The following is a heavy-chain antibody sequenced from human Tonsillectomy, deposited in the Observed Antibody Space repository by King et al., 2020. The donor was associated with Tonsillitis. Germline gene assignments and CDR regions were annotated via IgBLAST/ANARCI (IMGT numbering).Heavy chain of an antibody. Sequence: QLQESGPGLVKPSETLSLTCSVSGDSISNYYWSWIRQPPGKGLEWIGYIYYSGNTNYNPSLKSRVTISVDTSKNQFSLKLSSVTAADTAVYYCARFPPLDGYNFLSFDIWGQGTMVTVSS. CDR1: GDSISNYY. D-gene: IGHD5-24*01. CDR3: ARFPPLDGYNFLSFDI. J-gene: IGHJ3*02. V-gene: IGHV4-59*01. CDR2: IYYSGNT.